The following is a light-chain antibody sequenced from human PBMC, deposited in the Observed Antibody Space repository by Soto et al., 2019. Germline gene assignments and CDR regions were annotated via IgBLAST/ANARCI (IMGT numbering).Light chain of an antibody. CDR1: SSDVGGYHY. CDR2: EVS. J-gene: IGLJ2*01. V-gene: IGLV2-8*01. CDR3: SSYAGSNNRVV. Sequence: QSVLTQPPSASGSPGQSVTISCTGTSSDVGGYHYVSWYQQHPGKAPKLMIYEVSTRPSGVPDRFSGSKSGNTASLTVSGLQAEDEADYYCSSYAGSNNRVVFGGGTKRTVL.